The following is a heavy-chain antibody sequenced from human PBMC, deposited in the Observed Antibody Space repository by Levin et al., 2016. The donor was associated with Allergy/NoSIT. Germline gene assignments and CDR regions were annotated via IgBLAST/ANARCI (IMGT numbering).Heavy chain of an antibody. V-gene: IGHV1-69*10. D-gene: IGHD6-6*01. J-gene: IGHJ5*02. CDR3: ARIFYHFEQLGFVNWFDP. CDR2: IIPILGIA. Sequence: WVRQAPGQGLEWMGGIIPILGIANYAQKFQGRVTITADKSTSTAYMELSSLRSEDTAVYYCARIFYHFEQLGFVNWFDPWGQGTLVTVSS.